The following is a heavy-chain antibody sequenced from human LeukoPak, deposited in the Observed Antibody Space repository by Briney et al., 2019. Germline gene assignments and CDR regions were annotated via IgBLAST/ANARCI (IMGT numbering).Heavy chain of an antibody. J-gene: IGHJ4*02. V-gene: IGHV3-23*01. Sequence: PGGSLRLSCATSGFTFSIYAMTWVRQAPGKGLEWVSTLTGSGGSTYYADSVKGRFTISRDNSKNTLYLQMNSLRAEDTAVYYCAKDPYSYGPPFFDYWGQGTLVTVSS. CDR1: GFTFSIYA. CDR3: AKDPYSYGPPFFDY. CDR2: LTGSGGST. D-gene: IGHD5-18*01.